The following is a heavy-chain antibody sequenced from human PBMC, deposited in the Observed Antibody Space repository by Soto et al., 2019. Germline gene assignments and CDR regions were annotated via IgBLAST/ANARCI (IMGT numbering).Heavy chain of an antibody. CDR3: ATGTFNFDS. CDR2: ISGSGGGT. CDR1: GFTFSSYA. V-gene: IGHV3-23*01. J-gene: IGHJ4*02. Sequence: GGSLRLSCAASGFTFSSYAMSWVRQAPGKGLEWVSSISGSGGGTYYADSVKGRFIISRDDSKSTLYLQMNSLRAEDTAVYYCATGTFNFDSWGQGTLVTVSS.